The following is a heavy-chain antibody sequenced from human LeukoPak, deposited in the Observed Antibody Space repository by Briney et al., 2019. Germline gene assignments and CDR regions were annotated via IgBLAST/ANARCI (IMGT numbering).Heavy chain of an antibody. D-gene: IGHD5-18*01. CDR3: ARDLGYSYGYGMDV. Sequence: GGSLRLSCAASGFTFSSYAMSWVRQAPGKGLEWVSAISGSGGSTYYADSVKGRFTISRDNSKNTLYLQMNSLRAEDTAVYYCARDLGYSYGYGMDVWGQGTTVTVSS. CDR2: ISGSGGST. CDR1: GFTFSSYA. V-gene: IGHV3-23*01. J-gene: IGHJ6*02.